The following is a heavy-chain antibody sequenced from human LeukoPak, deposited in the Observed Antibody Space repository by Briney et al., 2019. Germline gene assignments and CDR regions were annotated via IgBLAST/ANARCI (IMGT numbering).Heavy chain of an antibody. CDR3: AKLGATVGYSPIDD. V-gene: IGHV1-2*02. CDR1: GYTFTGYY. CDR2: INPNSGGT. J-gene: IGHJ4*02. D-gene: IGHD1-26*01. Sequence: ASVKVSCKASGYTFTGYYMHWMRQAPGQGLEWMGWINPNSGGTNYAQKVQGRVTMTTDSSTSTAYMELRSLTLDDTAVYYCAKLGATVGYSPIDDWGQGTLVTVSS.